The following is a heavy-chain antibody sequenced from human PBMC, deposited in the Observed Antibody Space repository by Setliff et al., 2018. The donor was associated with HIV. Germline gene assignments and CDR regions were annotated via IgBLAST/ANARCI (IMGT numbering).Heavy chain of an antibody. Sequence: GGSLRLSCAASGFTFSDYYMSWIRQAPGKGLEWVSYISSSGSTIYYADSVKGRFTISRTNAKNSLYLQMNSLRAEYTAVYYCARGFYSNYPDYFDYWGQGTLVTVSS. J-gene: IGHJ4*02. CDR3: ARGFYSNYPDYFDY. CDR2: ISSSGSTI. V-gene: IGHV3-11*04. D-gene: IGHD4-4*01. CDR1: GFTFSDYY.